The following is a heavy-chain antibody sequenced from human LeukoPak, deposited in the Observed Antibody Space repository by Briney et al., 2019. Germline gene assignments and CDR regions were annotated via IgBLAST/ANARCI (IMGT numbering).Heavy chain of an antibody. J-gene: IGHJ6*03. V-gene: IGHV4-59*01. CDR3: ARGGDYYMNV. CDR2: IFYNGNT. Sequence: SETLSLTCTVSGGSISPYYWSWIRQPPRKGLEWIAYIFYNGNTNYNPSLKSRVTISLDTSKKEFYLKVSSVTAADTAVYYCARGGDYYMNVWGKGTTVTVSS. CDR1: GGSISPYY.